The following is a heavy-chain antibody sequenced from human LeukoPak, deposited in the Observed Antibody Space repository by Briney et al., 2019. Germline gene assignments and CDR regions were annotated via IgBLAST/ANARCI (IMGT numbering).Heavy chain of an antibody. CDR3: ASRTYRV. V-gene: IGHV4-39*01. CDR2: IYYSGAT. CDR1: GGSISGSTYY. J-gene: IGHJ4*02. D-gene: IGHD1-26*01. Sequence: PSETLSLTCTVSGGSISGSTYYWGWIRQPPGKGLEWIGNIYYSGATYYNPSLKSRVTVSVDTSKNQFSLKLRSVTAADTAVYYCASRTYRVWGQGTLVTVSS.